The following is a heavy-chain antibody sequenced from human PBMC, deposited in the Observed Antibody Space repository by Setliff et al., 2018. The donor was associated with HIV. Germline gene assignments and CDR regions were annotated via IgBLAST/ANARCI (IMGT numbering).Heavy chain of an antibody. Sequence: SETLSLTCTVSGGSISNYYWNWIRQPPGKGLEWIGYIYYTGGTNYDPSLKSRVTISLDTSKDQFSLKLSSVTAADTAIYYCARGDNYYYTSGTFHNGLDCFDFWGQGTMVTVSS. CDR3: ARGDNYYYTSGTFHNGLDCFDF. V-gene: IGHV4-59*01. J-gene: IGHJ3*01. CDR1: GGSISNYY. CDR2: IYYTGGT. D-gene: IGHD3-10*01.